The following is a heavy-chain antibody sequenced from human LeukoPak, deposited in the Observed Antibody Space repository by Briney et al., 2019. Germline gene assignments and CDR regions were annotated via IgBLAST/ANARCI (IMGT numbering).Heavy chain of an antibody. J-gene: IGHJ4*02. Sequence: PSETLSLTCAVYAGSFSGYYWGWIRQPPGKGLEWIGEINHSRSTNYNPSLKSRVTISVDTSKNQFSLKLSSVTAADTAVYYCARGVGTPRYLGYWGQGTLVTVSS. D-gene: IGHD7-27*01. V-gene: IGHV4-34*01. CDR2: INHSRST. CDR1: AGSFSGYY. CDR3: ARGVGTPRYLGY.